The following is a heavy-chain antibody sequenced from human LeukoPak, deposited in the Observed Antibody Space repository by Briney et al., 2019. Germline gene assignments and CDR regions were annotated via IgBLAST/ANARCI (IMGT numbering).Heavy chain of an antibody. Sequence: GGSLRLSCAASGFTFSSYGMHWVRQAPGKGLEWVAFIRYDGSNKYYADSVKGRFTISRDNSKNTLYLQMNSLRAEDTAVYYCARAAPLKYGVVYYFDYWGQGTLVTVSS. CDR1: GFTFSSYG. D-gene: IGHD3-3*01. CDR3: ARAAPLKYGVVYYFDY. J-gene: IGHJ4*02. V-gene: IGHV3-30*02. CDR2: IRYDGSNK.